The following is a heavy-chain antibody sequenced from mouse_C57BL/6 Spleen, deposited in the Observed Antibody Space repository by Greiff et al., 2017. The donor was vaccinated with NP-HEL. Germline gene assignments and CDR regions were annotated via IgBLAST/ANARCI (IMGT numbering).Heavy chain of an antibody. D-gene: IGHD2-4*01. Sequence: QVHVKQPGAELVRPGSSVKLSCKASGYTFTSYWMHWVKQRPIQGLEWIGNIDPSDSETHYNQKFKDKATLTVDKSSSTAYMQLSSLTSEDSAVYYCARGDYDYDREDYWGQGTTLTVSS. CDR1: GYTFTSYW. CDR3: ARGDYDYDREDY. CDR2: IDPSDSET. V-gene: IGHV1-52*01. J-gene: IGHJ2*01.